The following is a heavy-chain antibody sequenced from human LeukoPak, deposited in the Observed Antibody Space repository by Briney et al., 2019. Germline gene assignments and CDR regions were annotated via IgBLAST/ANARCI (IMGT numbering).Heavy chain of an antibody. Sequence: SGPALVKPTQPLTLTCTFSGFSLSTSGMCVSWIRQPPGKALEWLAPIDWDDDKYYSTSLKTRLTISKDTSKNQVVLTMTNMDPVDTATYYCARLIVVVPAAMYAFDYWGQGTLVTVSS. D-gene: IGHD2-2*01. CDR2: IDWDDDK. CDR1: GFSLSTSGMC. J-gene: IGHJ4*02. V-gene: IGHV2-70*01. CDR3: ARLIVVVPAAMYAFDY.